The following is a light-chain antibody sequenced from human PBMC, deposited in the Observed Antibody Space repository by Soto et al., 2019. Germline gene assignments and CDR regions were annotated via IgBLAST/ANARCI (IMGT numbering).Light chain of an antibody. V-gene: IGKV1-9*01. J-gene: IGKJ5*01. Sequence: QLTQSPSSLSASVGDRLTITCRPSQGISSYLAWYQQKPAKAPKLXXYAASTLQSGVPSRFSGSGSGTDFTLTISSLQPEVFATYYCQQLNSYPSITFGQGTRLEI. CDR1: QGISSY. CDR3: QQLNSYPSIT. CDR2: AAS.